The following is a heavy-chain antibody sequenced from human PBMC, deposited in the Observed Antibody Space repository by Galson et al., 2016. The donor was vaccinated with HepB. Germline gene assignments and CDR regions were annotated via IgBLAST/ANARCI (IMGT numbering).Heavy chain of an antibody. D-gene: IGHD1-20*01. V-gene: IGHV3-33*08. CDR3: ARGVEYNSSPPRYYMDR. Sequence: SLRLSCAASGFTFAGHSMTWVRQAPGKGLEWVALIWYDGSYKHYADSVKGRFSISRDNSKNTLYMQMNSLRGEDTAVYFCARGVEYNSSPPRYYMDRWGQGTLVTVSS. CDR2: IWYDGSYK. CDR1: GFTFAGHS. J-gene: IGHJ5*02.